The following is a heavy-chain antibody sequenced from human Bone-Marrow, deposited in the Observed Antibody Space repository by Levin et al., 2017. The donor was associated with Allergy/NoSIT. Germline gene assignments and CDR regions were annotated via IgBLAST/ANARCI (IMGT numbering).Heavy chain of an antibody. J-gene: IGHJ4*02. CDR1: GFTFRNYA. D-gene: IGHD3-10*01. CDR3: AREDLLLWFGEAIFDS. V-gene: IGHV3-30*03. Sequence: GESLKISCEASGFTFRNYAMHWVRQAPGKGLEWVARISFAGTDKSYIDSVWGRFTISRDDSENTLYLQMNNLRSEDTGIYYCAREDLLLWFGEAIFDSWGQGTLVIVSS. CDR2: ISFAGTDK.